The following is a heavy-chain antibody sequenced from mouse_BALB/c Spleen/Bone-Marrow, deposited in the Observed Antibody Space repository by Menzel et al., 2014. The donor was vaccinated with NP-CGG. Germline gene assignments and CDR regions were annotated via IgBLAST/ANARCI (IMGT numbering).Heavy chain of an antibody. Sequence: EVQGVESGGGLVKPGGSLKLSCAASGFTFSSYAMSWVRQTPEKRLEWVATISSGGNYTYYPDSVKGRFTISRDNAKNTPYLQMSSVRSEDTAMYYCARYSAISYDYWGQNTTLTVSS. J-gene: IGHJ2*01. V-gene: IGHV5-9-3*01. CDR3: ARYSAISYDY. CDR2: ISSGGNYT. D-gene: IGHD1-1*01. CDR1: GFTFSSYA.